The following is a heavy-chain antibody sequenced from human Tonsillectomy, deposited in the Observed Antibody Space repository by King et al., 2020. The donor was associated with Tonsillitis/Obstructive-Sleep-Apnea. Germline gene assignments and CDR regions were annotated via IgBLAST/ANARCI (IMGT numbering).Heavy chain of an antibody. CDR1: GFTFSSYA. CDR3: ANNEGVPAAGSYFDY. CDR2: ISASGGTT. V-gene: IGHV3-23*04. D-gene: IGHD6-13*01. J-gene: IGHJ4*02. Sequence: VQLVESGGGLIQPGGSLRLSCAASGFTFSSYAMSWVRQAPGKGLEWVSLISASGGTTYYADSVKGRFTISRDNSKNTLFLQMNSLRAEDTAVYYCANNEGVPAAGSYFDYWGQGTLVTVSS.